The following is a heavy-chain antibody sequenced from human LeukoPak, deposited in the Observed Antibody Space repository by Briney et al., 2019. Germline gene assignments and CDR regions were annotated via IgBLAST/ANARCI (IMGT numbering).Heavy chain of an antibody. J-gene: IGHJ3*02. CDR1: GVSVSDGRYY. CDR2: KYYSGSA. D-gene: IGHD2-2*01. CDR3: ATPYCSSISCLDVFNM. V-gene: IGHV4-31*03. Sequence: PSETLSLTCNASGVSVSDGRYYWTWIRQHPGKGLEWIGYKYYSGSAKYNPSLKSRLTISIDTSKNQFSLQLSSVTAADTATYYCATPYCSSISCLDVFNMWGQGTRVTVSS.